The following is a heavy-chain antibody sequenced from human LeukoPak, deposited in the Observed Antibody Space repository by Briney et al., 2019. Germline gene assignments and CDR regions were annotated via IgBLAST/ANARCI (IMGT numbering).Heavy chain of an antibody. CDR1: GFTFSGSA. D-gene: IGHD4-17*01. J-gene: IGHJ4*02. CDR2: IRSKANSYAT. Sequence: PGGSLRLSCAASGFTFSGSAMHWVRQASGKGLEWVGRIRSKANSYATAYAASVKGRFTISRDDSKNTAYLQMNSLKTEDTAVYYCTKTPTDYGDYNRADYWGQGTLVTVSS. CDR3: TKTPTDYGDYNRADY. V-gene: IGHV3-73*01.